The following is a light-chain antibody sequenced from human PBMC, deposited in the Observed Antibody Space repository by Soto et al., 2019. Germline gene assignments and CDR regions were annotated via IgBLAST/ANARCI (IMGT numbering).Light chain of an antibody. CDR2: WAS. CDR1: QSVFYRSKSKNC. CDR3: HQYYSSPST. J-gene: IGKJ5*01. V-gene: IGKV4-1*01. Sequence: DIVMTQSPDSLAVSLGERATINCKSSQSVFYRSKSKNCLAWYQQKPGQPPKLLIYWASTRESGVPDRFSGSGSGTDFALTISSLQAEDVAVYYCHQYYSSPSTFGQGTRLEIK.